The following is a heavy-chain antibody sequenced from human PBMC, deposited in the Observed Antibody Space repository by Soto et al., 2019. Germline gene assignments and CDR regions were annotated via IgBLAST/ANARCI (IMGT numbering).Heavy chain of an antibody. Sequence: SLRLSCAASVFTFSSYGMHWVRQAPGKGLEWVAVIWYDGSNKYYADSVKGRFTISRDNSKNTLYLQMNSLRAEDTAVYYCAKQLGATGWFDPWGQGTLVTVSS. D-gene: IGHD1-26*01. CDR1: VFTFSSYG. CDR2: IWYDGSNK. CDR3: AKQLGATGWFDP. V-gene: IGHV3-33*06. J-gene: IGHJ5*02.